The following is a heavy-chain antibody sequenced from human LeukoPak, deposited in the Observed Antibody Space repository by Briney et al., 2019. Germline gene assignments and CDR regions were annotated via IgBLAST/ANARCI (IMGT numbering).Heavy chain of an antibody. CDR3: AKDPTGYSSGWPNDAFDI. CDR2: ISGSGGST. CDR1: GFTFSSYA. D-gene: IGHD6-19*01. V-gene: IGHV3-23*01. J-gene: IGHJ3*02. Sequence: PGGSLRLSCAASGFTFSSYAMSWVRQAPGKGLEWVSAISGSGGSTYYADSVKGRFTISRDNSKNTLYLQMNSLRAEDTAVYYCAKDPTGYSSGWPNDAFDIWGQGTMVTVSS.